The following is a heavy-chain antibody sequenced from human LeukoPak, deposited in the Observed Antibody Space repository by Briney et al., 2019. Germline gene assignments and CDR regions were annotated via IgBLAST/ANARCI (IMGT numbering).Heavy chain of an antibody. J-gene: IGHJ4*02. Sequence: PGGSLRLSCAASGFTFSDYYMSWIRQAPGKGLEWVSYISSSGSTIYYADSVKGRFTISRDNAKNSLYLQMNSLRAEDTAVYYCARAPLYAYYYDSSGYPFDYWGQGPLVTVSS. CDR1: GFTFSDYY. V-gene: IGHV3-11*01. D-gene: IGHD3-22*01. CDR2: ISSSGSTI. CDR3: ARAPLYAYYYDSSGYPFDY.